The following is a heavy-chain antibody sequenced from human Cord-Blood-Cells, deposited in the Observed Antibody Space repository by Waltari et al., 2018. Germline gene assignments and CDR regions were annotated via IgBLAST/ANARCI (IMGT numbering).Heavy chain of an antibody. D-gene: IGHD1-7*01. CDR3: ARAPYRYNWNYDY. Sequence: QVQLQESGPGLVKPSQPLSLTCTVSGGPTSSGGYSLSCIRQHPGKGLEWIGYIYYSGSTYYNPSLKSRVTISVDTSKNQFSLKLSSVTAADTAVYYCARAPYRYNWNYDYWGQGTLVTVSS. CDR2: IYYSGST. V-gene: IGHV4-31*03. J-gene: IGHJ4*02. CDR1: GGPTSSGGYS.